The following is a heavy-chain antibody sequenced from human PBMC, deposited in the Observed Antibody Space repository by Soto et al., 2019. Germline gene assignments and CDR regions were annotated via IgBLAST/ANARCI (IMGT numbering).Heavy chain of an antibody. CDR3: ARAHGSGILPFDY. Sequence: SETLSLTCAVSGGSISSCGYSWSWIRQPPGKGLDWIGYIYHSGSTYYNPSLKSRVTISVDRSKNQFSLKLSSVTAADTAVYYCARAHGSGILPFDYWGQGTLVTVSS. V-gene: IGHV4-30-2*01. D-gene: IGHD3-10*01. CDR1: GGSISSCGYS. CDR2: IYHSGST. J-gene: IGHJ4*02.